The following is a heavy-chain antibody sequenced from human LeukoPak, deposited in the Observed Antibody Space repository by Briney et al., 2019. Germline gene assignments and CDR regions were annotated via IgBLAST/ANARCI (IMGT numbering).Heavy chain of an antibody. Sequence: AGGSLRLSCAASGFSLRSSEMNWVRQAPGKGPEWVAHINSADNVEYYTDSVRGRFTMSRDNAKDLLYLQMSSLRDEDTAVYYCARDTVNGPFVISLDLWGQGVLVTVSS. CDR2: INSADNVE. CDR3: ARDTVNGPFVISLDL. J-gene: IGHJ5*02. V-gene: IGHV3-48*03. CDR1: GFSLRSSE. D-gene: IGHD2-8*01.